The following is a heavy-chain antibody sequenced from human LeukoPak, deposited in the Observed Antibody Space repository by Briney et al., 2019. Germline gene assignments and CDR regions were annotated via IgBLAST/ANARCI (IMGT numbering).Heavy chain of an antibody. D-gene: IGHD5-18*01. V-gene: IGHV1-58*02. CDR2: IVDGSGNT. CDR3: AAAEDVDTDYYYYGMDV. CDR1: GFTFTSSA. Sequence: SVKVSCKASGFTFTSSAMQWVRQARGQRLEWIGWIVDGSGNTNYAQTFQERVTITRDMSTSTAYMELSSLRSEDTAVYFCAAAEDVDTDYYYYGMDVWGQGTTVTVSS. J-gene: IGHJ6*02.